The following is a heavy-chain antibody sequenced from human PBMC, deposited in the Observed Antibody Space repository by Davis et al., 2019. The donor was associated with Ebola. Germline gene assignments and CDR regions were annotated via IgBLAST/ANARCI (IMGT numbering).Heavy chain of an antibody. Sequence: ASVKVSCKASGYTFTSYGISWVRQAPGQGLEWMGWISGFSGDTNYAQNLQGRVTMTTDTSTSTAYMELRSLRSDDTAVYYCARDPKVAALDYWGQGTLVTVSS. J-gene: IGHJ4*02. V-gene: IGHV1-18*01. CDR1: GYTFTSYG. CDR2: ISGFSGDT. CDR3: ARDPKVAALDY. D-gene: IGHD6-13*01.